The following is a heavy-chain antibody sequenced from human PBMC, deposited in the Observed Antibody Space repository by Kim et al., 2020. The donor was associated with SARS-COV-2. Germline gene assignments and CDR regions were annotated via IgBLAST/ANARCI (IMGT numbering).Heavy chain of an antibody. D-gene: IGHD2-15*01. Sequence: ASVKGRFTISRDDSKNSLYLQMNSLKTEDTAVYYCARAFCGGGSCYSGDYSGQGTLVTVSS. V-gene: IGHV3-72*01. J-gene: IGHJ4*02. CDR3: ARAFCGGGSCYSGDY.